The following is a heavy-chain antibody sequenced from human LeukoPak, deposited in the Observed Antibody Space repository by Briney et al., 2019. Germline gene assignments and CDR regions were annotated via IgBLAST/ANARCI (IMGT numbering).Heavy chain of an antibody. Sequence: GESLKISCKGSGYGFTSYWISWVRQMPGKGLEWMGRIDPSDSYTNYSPSFQGHVTISADKSISTAYLQWSSLKASDTAMYYCARTSGYSYTFGYWGQGTLVTVSS. D-gene: IGHD5-18*01. V-gene: IGHV5-10-1*01. J-gene: IGHJ4*02. CDR1: GYGFTSYW. CDR2: IDPSDSYT. CDR3: ARTSGYSYTFGY.